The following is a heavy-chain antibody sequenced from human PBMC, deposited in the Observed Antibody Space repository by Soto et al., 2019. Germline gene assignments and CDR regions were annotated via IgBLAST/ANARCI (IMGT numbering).Heavy chain of an antibody. D-gene: IGHD2-2*03. CDR1: GFTFSNHW. J-gene: IGHJ6*04. Sequence: VQLVQSGAEVKKPGESLKISCKGLGFTFSNHWIAWVRQMPGQGLEWMGIIYGGDSDTRYSPSFKGQLTISVDKSISTVNLQWRSLTASDTAMYFCAGRIGYCSSVSCVDVWGGGTTVTVPS. V-gene: IGHV5-51*03. CDR3: AGRIGYCSSVSCVDV. CDR2: IYGGDSDT.